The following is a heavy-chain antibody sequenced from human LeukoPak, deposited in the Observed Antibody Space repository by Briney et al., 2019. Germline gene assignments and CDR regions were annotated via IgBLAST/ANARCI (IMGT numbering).Heavy chain of an antibody. J-gene: IGHJ4*02. Sequence: GSSVKVSCKASGYTFTSYGISWVRQAPGQGLEWMGWISAYNGNTNYAQNLQGRVTMTTDTSTSTAYMELRSLRSDDTAVYYCARVYAYCSTTSCLDYWGQGTLVTVSS. CDR2: ISAYNGNT. CDR1: GYTFTSYG. V-gene: IGHV1-18*01. D-gene: IGHD2-2*01. CDR3: ARVYAYCSTTSCLDY.